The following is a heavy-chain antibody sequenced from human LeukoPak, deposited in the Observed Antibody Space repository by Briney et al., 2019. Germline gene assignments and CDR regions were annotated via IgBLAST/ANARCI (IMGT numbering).Heavy chain of an antibody. V-gene: IGHV1-2*02. J-gene: IGHJ4*02. CDR1: GYTFTGYY. D-gene: IGHD6-13*01. CDR3: ARSLFPGIAAAGYNFDY. Sequence: GASVKVSCKASGYTFTGYYMHWVRQAPGQGLEWMGWINPNSGGTNYAQKFQGRVTMTRDTSISTAYMELRSLRSDDTAVYYCARSLFPGIAAAGYNFDYWGQGTLVTVSS. CDR2: INPNSGGT.